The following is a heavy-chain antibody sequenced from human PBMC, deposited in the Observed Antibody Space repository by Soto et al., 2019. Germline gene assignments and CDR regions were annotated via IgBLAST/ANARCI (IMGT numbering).Heavy chain of an antibody. D-gene: IGHD6-13*01. J-gene: IGHJ4*02. CDR3: ASLRVSAAGSFDY. Sequence: QVQLVQSRLEVTKPGASVKVSCKASGYSLTTYGISWVRQAPGQVLEWVGWISAYNGNTNYAQNFQGRVTMTRDTSTSTAYMDLRGLRSDDTAVYFCASLRVSAAGSFDYWGQGTLVIVSS. CDR1: GYSLTTYG. V-gene: IGHV1-18*01. CDR2: ISAYNGNT.